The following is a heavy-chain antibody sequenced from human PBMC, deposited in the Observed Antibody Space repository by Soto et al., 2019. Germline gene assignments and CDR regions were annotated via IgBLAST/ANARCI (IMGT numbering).Heavy chain of an antibody. CDR2: IIPIFGTA. CDR1: GGTFSSYA. CDR3: ARAPPSITIFSY. Sequence: ASVKVSCKASGGTFSSYAISWVRQAPGQGLEWMGGIIPIFGTANYAQKFQGRVTITADESTSTAYMELSSLRSEDTAVYYCARAPPSITIFSYWGQGTLVTVSS. D-gene: IGHD3-9*01. V-gene: IGHV1-69*13. J-gene: IGHJ4*02.